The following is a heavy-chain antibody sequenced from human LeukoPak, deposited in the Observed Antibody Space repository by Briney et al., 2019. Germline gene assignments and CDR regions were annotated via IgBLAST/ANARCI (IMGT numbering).Heavy chain of an antibody. D-gene: IGHD3-16*02. V-gene: IGHV1-69*05. CDR3: ARVPRVITFGGVIQRGDAFDI. CDR1: GGTFSSYA. J-gene: IGHJ3*02. Sequence: SVKVSCKASGGTFSSYAISWVRQAPGQGLEWMGRIIPIFGTANYAQKFQGRVTITTDESTSTAYMELSSLRPEDTAVYYCARVPRVITFGGVIQRGDAFDIWGQGTMVTVSS. CDR2: IIPIFGTA.